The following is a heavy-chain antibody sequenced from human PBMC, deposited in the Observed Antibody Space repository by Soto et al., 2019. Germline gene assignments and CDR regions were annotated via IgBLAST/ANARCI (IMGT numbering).Heavy chain of an antibody. Sequence: GGSLRLSCAASGFTFSSYAMSWVRQTPGKGLEWVSAISGSGGSAYYADSVKGRFTISRDNSKNTLYLQMNSLRAEDTAIYYCAKVFYDSSGYYSLDYWGQGTLVTVSS. V-gene: IGHV3-23*01. CDR2: ISGSGGSA. CDR3: AKVFYDSSGYYSLDY. CDR1: GFTFSSYA. D-gene: IGHD3-22*01. J-gene: IGHJ4*02.